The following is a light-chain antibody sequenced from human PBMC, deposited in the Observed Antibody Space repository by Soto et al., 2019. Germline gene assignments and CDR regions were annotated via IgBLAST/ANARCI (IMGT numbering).Light chain of an antibody. J-gene: IGKJ5*01. V-gene: IGKV3-11*01. CDR1: QSVSRF. Sequence: ETVLTQSPATLSLSPGERATLSCRASQSVSRFLAWYQQKPGQAPRLLIYDASNRATGIPARFSGSGSGTDFTLTISRLAPEDFAVYYCQQRGNWPPITFGQGTRLDIK. CDR2: DAS. CDR3: QQRGNWPPIT.